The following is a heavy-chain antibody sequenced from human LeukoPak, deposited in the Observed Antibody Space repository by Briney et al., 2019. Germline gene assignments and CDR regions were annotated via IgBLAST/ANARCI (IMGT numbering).Heavy chain of an antibody. D-gene: IGHD3-10*01. CDR3: ARGTVTMVDC. CDR1: GFTVSSNY. CDR2: IYSGGST. J-gene: IGHJ4*02. Sequence: GGSLRLSCAASGFTVSSNYMSWVRQAPGRGLEWVSVIYSGGSTYYADSVKGRFTISRDNSKNTLFLQMNSLRAGDTAVYYCARGTVTMVDCWGQGTLVTVSS. V-gene: IGHV3-66*01.